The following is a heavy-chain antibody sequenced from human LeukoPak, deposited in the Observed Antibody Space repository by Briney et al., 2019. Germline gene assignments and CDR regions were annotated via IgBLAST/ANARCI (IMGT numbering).Heavy chain of an antibody. CDR3: ARGLVGSP. CDR1: GFTFSSFD. J-gene: IGHJ5*02. V-gene: IGHV3-48*03. D-gene: IGHD2-2*01. Sequence: GGSLRLSCAVSGFTFSSFDMNGVRQAPGKGLEWVSYISTTGLIIMYADSVKGRFTVSRDNAQNSLYLQMNSLRAEDTAIYYCARGLVGSPWGPGTLVTVSS. CDR2: ISTTGLII.